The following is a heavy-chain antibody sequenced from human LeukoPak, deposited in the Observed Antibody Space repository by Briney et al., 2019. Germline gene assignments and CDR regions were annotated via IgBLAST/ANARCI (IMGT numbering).Heavy chain of an antibody. CDR3: ARGPPPSPVPSAYYYYYMDV. D-gene: IGHD2-2*01. V-gene: IGHV4-34*01. J-gene: IGHJ6*03. Sequence: PSGTLSLTCAVYGGSFSDYYWSWVRQPPGKGLEWIGEINHSGSTNYNPPLKSRVTISLDTSKNQFSLKLSSVTAADTAVYYCARGPPPSPVPSAYYYYYMDVWGKGTTVTVSS. CDR2: INHSGST. CDR1: GGSFSDYY.